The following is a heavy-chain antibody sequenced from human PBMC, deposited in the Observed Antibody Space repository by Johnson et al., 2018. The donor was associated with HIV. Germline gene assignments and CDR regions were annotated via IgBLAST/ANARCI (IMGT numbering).Heavy chain of an antibody. V-gene: IGHV3-33*08. CDR3: ARDSAAAGLDAFDI. D-gene: IGHD6-13*01. CDR1: GFTFSSYG. CDR2: IWYDGSNK. Sequence: VQLVESGGGLIQPEGSLRLSCAASGFTFSSYGMHWVRQAPGKGLEWVAVIWYDGSNKYYVDSVKGRFTISRDNAKNSLYLQMNSLRAEDTAVYYCARDSAAAGLDAFDIWGQGTMVTVSS. J-gene: IGHJ3*02.